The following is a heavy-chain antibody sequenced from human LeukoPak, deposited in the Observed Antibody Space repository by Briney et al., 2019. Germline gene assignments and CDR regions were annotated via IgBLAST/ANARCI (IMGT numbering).Heavy chain of an antibody. D-gene: IGHD3-22*01. J-gene: IGHJ4*02. CDR3: TRRSQDSSGYGY. CDR2: ISSSGTI. CDR1: GFTFSSYE. Sequence: PGGSLRLSCAASGFTFSSYEMNWVRQAPGKGLEWVSYISSSGTIYYADSVKGRFTISRDNAKNSLYLQMNSLKTEDTAVYYCTRRSQDSSGYGYWGQGTLVTVSS. V-gene: IGHV3-48*03.